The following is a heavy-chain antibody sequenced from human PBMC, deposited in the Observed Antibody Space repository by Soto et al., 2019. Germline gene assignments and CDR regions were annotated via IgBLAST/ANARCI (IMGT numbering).Heavy chain of an antibody. CDR1: GGSISTYY. CDR3: ARSHSFDGSIYRYYFDC. CDR2: IYASGAT. J-gene: IGHJ4*02. V-gene: IGHV4-59*01. D-gene: IGHD3-10*01. Sequence: ASETLSLTCTVSGGSISTYYWSWIRQPPGGILAWIGSIYASGATTYNPSLESGVTMSVDMPNNEFSLELNSLTAADKTEYYCARSHSFDGSIYRYYFDCWGRGTLVTVSS.